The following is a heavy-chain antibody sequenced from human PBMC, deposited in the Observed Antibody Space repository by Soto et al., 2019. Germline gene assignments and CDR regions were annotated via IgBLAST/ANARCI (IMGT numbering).Heavy chain of an antibody. Sequence: ASVKVSCKASGYTFTSYYMHWVRQAPGQGLEWMGIINPSGGTANYAQKFQGRVTITADESTSTAYMELSSLRSEDTAVYYCARGVYYDSSGPLYYFDYWGQGTLVTVSS. CDR3: ARGVYYDSSGPLYYFDY. V-gene: IGHV1-46*01. D-gene: IGHD3-22*01. J-gene: IGHJ4*02. CDR2: INPSGGTA. CDR1: GYTFTSYY.